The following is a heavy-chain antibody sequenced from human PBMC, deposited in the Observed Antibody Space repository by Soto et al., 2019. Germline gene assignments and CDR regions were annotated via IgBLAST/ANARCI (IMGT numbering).Heavy chain of an antibody. J-gene: IGHJ6*02. CDR2: INCDGSNK. V-gene: IGHV3-43*01. Sequence: GGSLRLSCAASGFSFGDYTMHWVRQPPGKGLEWVSLINCDGSNKYYADSVKGRFTISRDNSKKTLYLQMNSLRAEDTALYYCAKVRFREYYCGMEVWGQGTTVTVSS. CDR1: GFSFGDYT. CDR3: AKVRFREYYCGMEV. D-gene: IGHD2-15*01.